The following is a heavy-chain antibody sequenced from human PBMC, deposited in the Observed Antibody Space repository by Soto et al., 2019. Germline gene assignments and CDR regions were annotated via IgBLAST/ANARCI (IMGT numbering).Heavy chain of an antibody. CDR2: IYWDDDK. CDR1: AFSLSTGGVG. J-gene: IGHJ6*02. V-gene: IGHV2-5*02. D-gene: IGHD2-21*02. Sequence: QITLKESGPTLVKPTQTLTLNCTFSAFSLSTGGVGVGWVRQPPGKALEWLALIYWDDDKRYSPSLRSRLTITKDTFKNQVVLTMTNMDPVDTATYYCIQSRCGGDCLQSYASYYYYGMDVWGQGTTVTVSS. CDR3: IQSRCGGDCLQSYASYYYYGMDV.